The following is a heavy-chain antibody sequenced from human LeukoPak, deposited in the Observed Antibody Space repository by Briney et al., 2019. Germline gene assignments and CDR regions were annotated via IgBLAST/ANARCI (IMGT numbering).Heavy chain of an antibody. CDR3: ARRGGSGRAFDY. V-gene: IGHV4-39*01. D-gene: IGHD1-26*01. CDR2: IYYTGST. J-gene: IGHJ4*02. Sequence: SETLSLTCSVSGASVSGGTYYWGWIRQPPGKGLVWIGSIYYTGSTYDNPSLKSRVTISVDTSKNQFSLKLSSVTAADTAVYYCARRGGSGRAFDYWGQGTLVTVSS. CDR1: GASVSGGTYY.